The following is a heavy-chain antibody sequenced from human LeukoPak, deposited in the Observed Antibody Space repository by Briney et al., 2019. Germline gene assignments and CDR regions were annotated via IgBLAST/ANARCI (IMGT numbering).Heavy chain of an antibody. J-gene: IGHJ4*02. Sequence: GGSLRLSCAASGFTFDDYAMHWVRQAPGKGLEWVSGISWNSGSIGYADSVKGRFTISRDNAKNSLYLQMNSLRAEDTALYYCEKGAGYSRGWYENYFDYGGQGPLAPVS. CDR2: ISWNSGSI. CDR3: EKGAGYSRGWYENYFDY. V-gene: IGHV3-9*01. D-gene: IGHD6-19*01. CDR1: GFTFDDYA.